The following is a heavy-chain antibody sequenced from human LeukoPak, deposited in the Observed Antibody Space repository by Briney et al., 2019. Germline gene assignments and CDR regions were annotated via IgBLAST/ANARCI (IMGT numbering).Heavy chain of an antibody. CDR1: GFTFSSYG. V-gene: IGHV3-33*01. J-gene: IGHJ6*02. CDR3: ARGRMVTTIFLSFDYGMDV. CDR2: VWYDGSNK. D-gene: IGHD3-9*01. Sequence: PGGSLRLSCAASGFTFSSYGMHWVRQAPGKGLEWVAVVWYDGSNKYYADSVKGRFTISRDNSKNTLYLQMNSLRAEDTAVYYCARGRMVTTIFLSFDYGMDVWGQGTTVTVSS.